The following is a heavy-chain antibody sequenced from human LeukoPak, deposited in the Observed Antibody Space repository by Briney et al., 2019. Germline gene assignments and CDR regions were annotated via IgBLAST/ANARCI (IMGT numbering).Heavy chain of an antibody. CDR3: ARHLRTFNSGSYYSTFDY. D-gene: IGHD1-26*01. Sequence: SETLSLTCTVSGGSLSSYYWSWIRQPAGKGLEWIGRIYTSGSTNYNPSLKSRVTMSVDTSKNQFSLKLSSVTAADTAVYFCARHLRTFNSGSYYSTFDYWGQGTLVTVSS. V-gene: IGHV4-4*07. CDR1: GGSLSSYY. CDR2: IYTSGST. J-gene: IGHJ4*02.